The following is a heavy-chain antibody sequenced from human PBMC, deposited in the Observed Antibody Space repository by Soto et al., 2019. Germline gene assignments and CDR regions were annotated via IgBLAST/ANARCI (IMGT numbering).Heavy chain of an antibody. J-gene: IGHJ6*02. CDR2: LNPGKGNA. V-gene: IGHV1-3*01. Sequence: QGQLVQSGAEGKKPGASVMVSCKASGYTFFNYAIHWVRQAPGQKVEWMRCLNPGKGNARSLQTFQDRLTFNRATSAPTAYMELGRRSSEDTEVYFCARDLSRWGVTNGHFGVDVWGEGTTVIVAS. CDR3: ARDLSRWGVTNGHFGVDV. D-gene: IGHD4-17*01. CDR1: GYTFFNYA.